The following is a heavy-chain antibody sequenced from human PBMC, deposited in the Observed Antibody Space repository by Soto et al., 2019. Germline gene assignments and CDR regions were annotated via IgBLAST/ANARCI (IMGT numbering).Heavy chain of an antibody. CDR2: INGDGSIT. CDR3: ARVLRGRGSSTFDL. V-gene: IGHV3-74*03. D-gene: IGHD1-26*01. CDR1: GVIFTGHW. Sequence: GGSLRLSCAASGVIFTGHWMHWVRQVPGKGLLWVSRINGDGSITTYADSVGGRFTISRDNAKNTLDLQMNNLSPEDTGLYFCARVLRGRGSSTFDLWGQGTLVTVSS. J-gene: IGHJ4*02.